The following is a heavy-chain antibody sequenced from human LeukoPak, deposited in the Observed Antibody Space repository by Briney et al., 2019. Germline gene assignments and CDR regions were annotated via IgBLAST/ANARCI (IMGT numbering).Heavy chain of an antibody. CDR3: AKDYGDYVTLDY. D-gene: IGHD4-17*01. V-gene: IGHV3-9*01. J-gene: IGHJ4*02. CDR2: ISWNSGSI. Sequence: GGSLRLSCAASGFTFDDYATHWVRQAPGKGLEWVSGISWNSGSIGYADSVKGRFTISRDNAKNSLYLQMNSLRAEDTALYYCAKDYGDYVTLDYWGQGTLVTVSS. CDR1: GFTFDDYA.